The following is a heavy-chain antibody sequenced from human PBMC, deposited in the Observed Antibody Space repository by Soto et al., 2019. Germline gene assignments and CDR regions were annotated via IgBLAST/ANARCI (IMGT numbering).Heavy chain of an antibody. CDR1: GYTFTSYG. Sequence: QVQLVQSGGEVKKPGASVKVSCKASGYTFTSYGISWVRQAPGQGLEWMGRISAYNGNTNYAQKLQGRVTMTTDTSTTTAYMALRSLRSDATAVYYCARVLAALRHCFDPWGQGTLVTVSS. V-gene: IGHV1-18*01. CDR2: ISAYNGNT. J-gene: IGHJ5*02. D-gene: IGHD5-12*01. CDR3: ARVLAALRHCFDP.